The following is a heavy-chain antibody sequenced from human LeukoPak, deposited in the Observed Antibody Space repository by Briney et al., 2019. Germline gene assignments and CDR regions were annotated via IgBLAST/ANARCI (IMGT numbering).Heavy chain of an antibody. V-gene: IGHV3-7*01. D-gene: IGHD6-13*01. Sequence: GGSLRLSCAASGFTFSRHYMSWVRQAPGKGLEWVANIKQDGRDKYYVDSVRGRFTISRDNVKNSLYLQMNSLRAEDTAVYYCAREGITAAGDDASDIWGQGTMVTVSS. CDR2: IKQDGRDK. CDR3: AREGITAAGDDASDI. CDR1: GFTFSRHY. J-gene: IGHJ3*02.